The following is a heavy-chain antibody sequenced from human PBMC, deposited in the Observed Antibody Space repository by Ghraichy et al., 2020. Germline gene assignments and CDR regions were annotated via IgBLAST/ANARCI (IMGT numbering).Heavy chain of an antibody. J-gene: IGHJ4*02. CDR2: ISYDGSNK. CDR3: ARIGIAVAGTGVY. D-gene: IGHD6-19*01. Sequence: GGSLRLSCAASGFTFSSYAMHWVRQAPGKGLEWVAVISYDGSNKYYADSVKGRFTISRDNSKNTLYLQMNSLRAEDTAVYYCARIGIAVAGTGVYWGQGTLVTVSS. CDR1: GFTFSSYA. V-gene: IGHV3-30*04.